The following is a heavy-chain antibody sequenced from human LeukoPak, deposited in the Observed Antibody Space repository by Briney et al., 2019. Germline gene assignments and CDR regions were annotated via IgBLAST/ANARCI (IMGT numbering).Heavy chain of an antibody. D-gene: IGHD3-10*01. CDR3: ARGVRSTRSHWDFDY. V-gene: IGHV3-72*01. CDR2: TRNKANSYTT. Sequence: PGGSLRLSCAASGFTFSDHYMDWVRQAPGKGLEWVGRTRNKANSYTTEYAASVKGRFTVSRDDSKNSLYLQMNSLKTEDTAVYFCARGVRSTRSHWDFDYWGQGTLVTVSS. J-gene: IGHJ4*02. CDR1: GFTFSDHY.